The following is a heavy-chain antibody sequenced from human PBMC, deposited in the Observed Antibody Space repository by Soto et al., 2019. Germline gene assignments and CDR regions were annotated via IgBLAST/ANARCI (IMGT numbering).Heavy chain of an antibody. Sequence: GESLKISCKGSGYSFTSYWIGWVRQMPGKGLEWIGNVYHTGDTNFNPSLQSRVTFSVDKSNNQFSLRLTSVTAADTAVYFCAREIVTAGGNNYFDPWGPGTLVTVSS. CDR3: AREIVTAGGNNYFDP. D-gene: IGHD2-21*02. V-gene: IGHV5-51*01. CDR2: VYHTGDT. J-gene: IGHJ5*02. CDR1: GYSFTSYW.